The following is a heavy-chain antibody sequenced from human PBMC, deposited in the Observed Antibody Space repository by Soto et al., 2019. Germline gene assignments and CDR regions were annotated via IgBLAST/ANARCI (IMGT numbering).Heavy chain of an antibody. Sequence: SETLSLTCAVSGGSIDSGAFSLSWIRQPPGKGLEWIGYVTHSGTAYSIPSLNGRLTLSVDSSQTQSSLKLTSVTAADSAFYYCARIHWAQSSLDYWGRGILVTVSS. D-gene: IGHD6-19*01. CDR3: ARIHWAQSSLDY. V-gene: IGHV4-30-2*01. CDR2: VTHSGTA. CDR1: GGSIDSGAFS. J-gene: IGHJ4*02.